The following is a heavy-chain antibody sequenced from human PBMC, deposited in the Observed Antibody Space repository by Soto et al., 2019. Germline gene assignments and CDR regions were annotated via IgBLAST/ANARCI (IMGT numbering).Heavy chain of an antibody. CDR1: GGTFSSYA. D-gene: IGHD3-22*01. V-gene: IGHV1-69*01. J-gene: IGHJ1*01. Sequence: QVQLVQSGAEVKKPGSSVKVSCKASGGTFSSYAISWVRQAPGQGLEWMGGIIPIFGTANYAQKFQGRVTITADESTITAYMGLSSLRSEDTAVYYCASMYYYDSSGYYYDEYFQHWGQGTLVTVSS. CDR2: IIPIFGTA. CDR3: ASMYYYDSSGYYYDEYFQH.